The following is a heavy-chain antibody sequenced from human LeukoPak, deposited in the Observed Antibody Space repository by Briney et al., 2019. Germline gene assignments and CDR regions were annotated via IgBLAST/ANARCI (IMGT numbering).Heavy chain of an antibody. CDR1: GYTFTGYY. V-gene: IGHV1-2*02. D-gene: IGHD5-24*01. Sequence: ASVKVSCKASGYTFTGYYMHWVRQAPGQGLEWMGWINPNSGGTNHAQKFQGRVTMTRDTSISTAYMELSRLRSDDTAVYYCAREEMATIPFDYWGQGTLVTVSS. J-gene: IGHJ4*02. CDR3: AREEMATIPFDY. CDR2: INPNSGGT.